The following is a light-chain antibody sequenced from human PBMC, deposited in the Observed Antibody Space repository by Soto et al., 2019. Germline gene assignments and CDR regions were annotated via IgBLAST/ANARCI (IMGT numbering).Light chain of an antibody. J-gene: IGKJ1*01. Sequence: EIVLTQSPATLSVSPGERVTLSCRASQSVSSNLAWYPQKPGQAPRLLIYGASTRATGNPARFSGSGSGTEFTLTVSGLQPDDFAVYFGQQYNNWPPWTFGRGTKVEIK. CDR2: GAS. V-gene: IGKV3-15*01. CDR3: QQYNNWPPWT. CDR1: QSVSSN.